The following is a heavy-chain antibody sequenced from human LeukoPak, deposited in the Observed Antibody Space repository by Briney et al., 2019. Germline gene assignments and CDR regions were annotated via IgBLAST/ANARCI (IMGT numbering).Heavy chain of an antibody. CDR3: AREGIAARLVGGWFDP. Sequence: PGGSLRLSCAASGFTFSSYSMNWVRQAPGKGLEWVSSISSSSSYIYCADSVKGRFTISRDNAKNSLYLQMNSLRAEDTAVYYCAREGIAARLVGGWFDPWGQGTLVTVSS. V-gene: IGHV3-21*01. J-gene: IGHJ5*02. CDR2: ISSSSSYI. D-gene: IGHD6-6*01. CDR1: GFTFSSYS.